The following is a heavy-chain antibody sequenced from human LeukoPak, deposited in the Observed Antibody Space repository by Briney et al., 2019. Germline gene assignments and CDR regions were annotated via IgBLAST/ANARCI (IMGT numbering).Heavy chain of an antibody. CDR2: MNPNSGNT. CDR3: ASTADESGWYRNLNY. CDR1: GYTFTSYD. J-gene: IGHJ4*02. D-gene: IGHD6-19*01. Sequence: ASVKVSCKASGYTFTSYDINWVRQATGQGLEWMGWMNPNSGNTGYAQKFQGRVTMTRNTSISTAYMELSSLRSEDTAVYYCASTADESGWYRNLNYWGQGTLVTVSS. V-gene: IGHV1-8*01.